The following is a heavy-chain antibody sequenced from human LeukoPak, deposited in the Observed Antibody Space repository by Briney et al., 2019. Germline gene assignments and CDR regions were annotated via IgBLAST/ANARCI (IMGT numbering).Heavy chain of an antibody. V-gene: IGHV4-59*08. CDR3: ALLSLDSPFDY. D-gene: IGHD2-2*01. CDR1: GGSISSYY. J-gene: IGHJ4*02. CDR2: IYYSGST. Sequence: KPSETLSLTCTVSGGSISSYYWSWIRQPPGEGLEWIGYIYYSGSTNYNPSLKSRVTMSVDTSKNQFSLKLSSVTAADTAVYYCALLSLDSPFDYWGQGTLVSVSS.